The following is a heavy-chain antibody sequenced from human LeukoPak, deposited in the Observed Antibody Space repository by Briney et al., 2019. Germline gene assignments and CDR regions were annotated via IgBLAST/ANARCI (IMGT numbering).Heavy chain of an antibody. CDR2: IYVGGNT. J-gene: IGHJ4*02. V-gene: IGHV3-53*01. CDR3: ARDHRNAGVFDY. Sequence: PGGSLRLSCAASGFTVSSNYMSWVRQAPGKGLEWLSVIYVGGNTFYADSVKGRFTISRDNSKNTLYLQMSSLRADDTAVYYCARDHRNAGVFDYWGQGTLVTVSS. CDR1: GFTVSSNY. D-gene: IGHD2-2*01.